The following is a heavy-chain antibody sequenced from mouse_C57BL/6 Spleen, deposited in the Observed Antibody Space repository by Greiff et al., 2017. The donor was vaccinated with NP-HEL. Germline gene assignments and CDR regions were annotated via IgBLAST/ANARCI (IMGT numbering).Heavy chain of an antibody. CDR2: INPNNGGT. V-gene: IGHV1-18*01. Sequence: EVQVVESGPELVKPGASVKIPCKASGYTFTDYNMDWVKQSHGKSLEWIGDINPNNGGTIYNQKFKGKATLTVDKSSSTAYMELRSLTSEDTAVYYCARGNSNPYYAMDYWGQGTSVTVSS. D-gene: IGHD2-5*01. CDR1: GYTFTDYN. J-gene: IGHJ4*01. CDR3: ARGNSNPYYAMDY.